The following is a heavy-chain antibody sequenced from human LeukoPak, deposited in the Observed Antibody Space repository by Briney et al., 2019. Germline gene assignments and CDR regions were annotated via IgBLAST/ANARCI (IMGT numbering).Heavy chain of an antibody. D-gene: IGHD2-15*01. J-gene: IGHJ4*02. V-gene: IGHV3-23*01. Sequence: GGSLRLSCAASGFTFSSYAMSWVRQAPGKGLEWVSAISGSGGSTYYADSVKGRFTISRDNSKNTLYLQMNSLRAEDTAVYYCVKVVVAATNGNWGQGTLATVSS. CDR3: VKVVVAATNGN. CDR2: ISGSGGST. CDR1: GFTFSSYA.